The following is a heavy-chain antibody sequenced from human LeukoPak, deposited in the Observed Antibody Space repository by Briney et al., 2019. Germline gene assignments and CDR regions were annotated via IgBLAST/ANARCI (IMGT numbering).Heavy chain of an antibody. V-gene: IGHV3-53*01. J-gene: IGHJ4*02. Sequence: GGSLRLSCTASGFTVSDNYMNWVRRAPGKGLEWVSVVYTDGNIYYADSVKGRFTISKDTSKNTVDLLMNNVRAEDTALYYCAKGKFGDPLNYWGQGTLVTVSS. CDR1: GFTVSDNY. D-gene: IGHD3-10*01. CDR2: VYTDGNI. CDR3: AKGKFGDPLNY.